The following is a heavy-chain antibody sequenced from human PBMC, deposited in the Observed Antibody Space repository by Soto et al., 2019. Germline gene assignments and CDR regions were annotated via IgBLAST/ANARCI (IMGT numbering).Heavy chain of an antibody. Sequence: GASVKVSCKASGYGLTNWAGNCLRQAPGQGPEWMGRVHPYNGDTIYAQNVQDRVSMTADTSTSTVYMELRNLKSDDTAVCFCARDRSGNFRLDVWGPGTPVTVSS. CDR3: ARDRSGNFRLDV. V-gene: IGHV1-18*01. CDR1: GYGLTNWA. CDR2: VHPYNGDT. J-gene: IGHJ6*02. D-gene: IGHD3-10*01.